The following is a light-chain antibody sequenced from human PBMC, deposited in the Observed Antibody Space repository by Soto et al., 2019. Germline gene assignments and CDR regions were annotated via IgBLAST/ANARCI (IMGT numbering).Light chain of an antibody. V-gene: IGKV3-11*01. CDR3: QQRRNWPPFS. Sequence: EIVLTQSPATLSLSPGERATLSCRASQSVSSYLAWYQQKPGQAPRRLIYDASNRATGIPARFSGSGSGTDFTLTISSLEPEDFAVYYCQQRRNWPPFSFGPGTKVDIK. CDR1: QSVSSY. J-gene: IGKJ3*01. CDR2: DAS.